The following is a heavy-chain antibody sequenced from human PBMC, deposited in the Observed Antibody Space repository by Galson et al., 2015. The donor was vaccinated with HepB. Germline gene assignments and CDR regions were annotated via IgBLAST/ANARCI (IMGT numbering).Heavy chain of an antibody. D-gene: IGHD4-11*01. Sequence: SVKVSCKASGYTFTSYYMYWVRQAPGRGLEWMGIINPSGGSTSYPQKFQGRVTMTRDTSTSTVYMELSSLRSEDTAVYYCARAGLPPYYYYGMDVWGQGTTVTGSS. CDR1: GYTFTSYY. CDR3: ARAGLPPYYYYGMDV. V-gene: IGHV1-46*01. J-gene: IGHJ6*02. CDR2: INPSGGST.